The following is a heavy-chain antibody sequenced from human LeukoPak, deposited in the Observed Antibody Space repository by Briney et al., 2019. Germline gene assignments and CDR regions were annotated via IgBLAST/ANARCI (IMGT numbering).Heavy chain of an antibody. CDR2: IWYDGSNK. D-gene: IGHD3-22*01. J-gene: IGHJ4*02. Sequence: GGSLRLSCAASGFTFSSYGMHWVRQAPGKGLEWVAVIWYDGSNKYYADSVKGRFTISRDNSKNTLYLQMNSLRAEDTAVYYCAKDLTYYYDSSGPYYFDYWGQGALVTVSS. CDR1: GFTFSSYG. V-gene: IGHV3-33*06. CDR3: AKDLTYYYDSSGPYYFDY.